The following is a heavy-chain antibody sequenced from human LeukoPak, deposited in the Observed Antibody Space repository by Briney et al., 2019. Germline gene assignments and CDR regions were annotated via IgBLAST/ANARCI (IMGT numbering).Heavy chain of an antibody. CDR2: IIPIFGTA. CDR3: ARVRTNDGKLGDFDY. D-gene: IGHD1-1*01. CDR1: GGTFISYA. Sequence: ASVKVSCKASGGTFISYAFSWVRQAPGQGLEWMGGIIPIFGTANYAQKFQGRVTITADESTSTAYMELSSLRSEDTAVYYCARVRTNDGKLGDFDYWGQGTLVTVSS. V-gene: IGHV1-69*13. J-gene: IGHJ4*02.